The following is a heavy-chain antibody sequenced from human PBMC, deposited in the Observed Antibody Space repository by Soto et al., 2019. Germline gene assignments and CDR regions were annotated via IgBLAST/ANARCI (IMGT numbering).Heavy chain of an antibody. CDR2: IFGNGANT. J-gene: IGHJ4*02. D-gene: IGHD1-1*01. CDR3: AKDRERDSRWDIDW. Sequence: EVQLLESGGDLVRPGGSLRLSCAATGFSFHRYTFSWVRQAPGKGLEWVSSIFGNGANTFYEDSVKGRFTISRDNSRNTVYLQMDSLRAEDTAMYYCAKDRERDSRWDIDWWGQGTRVTVSS. V-gene: IGHV3-23*01. CDR1: GFSFHRYT.